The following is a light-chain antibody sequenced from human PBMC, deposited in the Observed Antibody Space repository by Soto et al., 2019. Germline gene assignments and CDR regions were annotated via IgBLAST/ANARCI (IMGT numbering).Light chain of an antibody. V-gene: IGLV2-14*03. CDR1: SSDIGGYNY. CDR2: DVS. J-gene: IGLJ1*01. Sequence: QSVLTQPTSVSGSPGQSITISCTGTSSDIGGYNYVSWYQQHPGKAPKFMIFDVSNRPSGVSNRFSGSKSGNTASLTISGLQAEDEGDYYCSSYTSSSGYVFGTGTKLTVL. CDR3: SSYTSSSGYV.